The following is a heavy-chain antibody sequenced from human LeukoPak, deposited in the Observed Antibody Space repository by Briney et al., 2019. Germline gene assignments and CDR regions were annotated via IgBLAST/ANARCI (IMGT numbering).Heavy chain of an antibody. CDR3: ARDYCSGGSCYSSSAFDI. D-gene: IGHD2-15*01. Sequence: GGSLRLSCAASGFTFSTYSMTWVGQAPGKGLEWVSSITSSSSYIYYVDSVKGRFTISRDNSKNTLYLQMNSLRAEDTAVYYCARDYCSGGSCYSSSAFDIWGQGTMVTVSS. CDR2: ITSSSSYI. CDR1: GFTFSTYS. J-gene: IGHJ3*02. V-gene: IGHV3-21*01.